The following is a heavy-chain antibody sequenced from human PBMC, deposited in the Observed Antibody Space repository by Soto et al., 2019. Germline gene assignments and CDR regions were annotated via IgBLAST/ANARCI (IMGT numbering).Heavy chain of an antibody. CDR1: GFTFSSYG. CDR2: IWYDGSNK. V-gene: IGHV3-33*01. CDR3: ARDGGYSSSWPSYYYYGMDV. Sequence: QVQLVESGGGVVQPGRSLRLSCAASGFTFSSYGMHWVRQAPGQGLEWVAVIWYDGSNKYYADSVKGRFTISRDNSKNTLYLQMNSLRAEDTAVYYCARDGGYSSSWPSYYYYGMDVWGQGTTVTVSS. J-gene: IGHJ6*02. D-gene: IGHD6-13*01.